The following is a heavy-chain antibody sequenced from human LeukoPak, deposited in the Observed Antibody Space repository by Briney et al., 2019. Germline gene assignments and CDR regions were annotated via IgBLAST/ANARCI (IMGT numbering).Heavy chain of an antibody. D-gene: IGHD4-17*01. CDR1: GGSISSYY. J-gene: IGHJ4*02. CDR3: ARASKEGTTVTRFDY. V-gene: IGHV4-59*12. CDR2: IYHSGSA. Sequence: PSETLSLICTVSGGSISSYYWTWIRQNPGKGLEWIGYIYHSGSAYYTPSLKSRVTLSVDTSKNQFSLELTSVTAADTAVYYCARASKEGTTVTRFDYWGQGTLVTVSS.